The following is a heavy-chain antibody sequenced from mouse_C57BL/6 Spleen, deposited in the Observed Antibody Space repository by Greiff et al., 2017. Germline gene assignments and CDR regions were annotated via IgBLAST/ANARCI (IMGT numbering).Heavy chain of an antibody. CDR2: IDPSDVYT. CDR1: GYTFTSYW. CDR3: TTSDFDY. Sequence: VQLQQPGAELVKPGTSVKLSCKASGYTFTSYWMQWVKQRSGQGLEWIGEIDPSDVYTSYNQKFKGKATWTVDTSSSTAYMQLSSLTSEDSAVYYCTTSDFDYWGQGTTLTVSS. V-gene: IGHV1-50*01. J-gene: IGHJ2*01.